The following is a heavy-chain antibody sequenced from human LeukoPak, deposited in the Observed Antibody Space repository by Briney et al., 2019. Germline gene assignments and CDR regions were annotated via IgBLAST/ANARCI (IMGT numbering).Heavy chain of an antibody. CDR3: ARTPRHRLYGDYFDY. V-gene: IGHV1-69*01. CDR1: GGTFSSYA. Sequence: SSVKASCKASGGTFSSYAISWVRQAPGQGLEWMGGIIPIFGTANYAQKFQGRVTITADEPTSTAYMELSSLRSEDTAVYYCARTPRHRLYGDYFDYWGQGTLVTVSS. J-gene: IGHJ4*02. CDR2: IIPIFGTA. D-gene: IGHD2-2*02.